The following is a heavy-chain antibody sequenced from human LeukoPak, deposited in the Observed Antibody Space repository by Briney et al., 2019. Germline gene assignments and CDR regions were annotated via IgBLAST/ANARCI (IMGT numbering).Heavy chain of an antibody. CDR2: IIPIFGTA. V-gene: IGHV1-69*13. Sequence: SVKVSCKASGGTFSSYAISWVRQAPGQGLEWMGGIIPIFGTANYAQKFQGRVTITADESTSTAYMELSSLRSEDTAVYYCAYKQLGPGDRGYYGMDVWGHGTTVTVSS. CDR3: AYKQLGPGDRGYYGMDV. D-gene: IGHD6-6*01. J-gene: IGHJ6*02. CDR1: GGTFSSYA.